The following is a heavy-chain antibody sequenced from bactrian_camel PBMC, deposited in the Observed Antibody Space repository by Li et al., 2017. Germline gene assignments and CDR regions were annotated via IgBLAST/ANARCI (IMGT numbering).Heavy chain of an antibody. V-gene: IGHV3S28*01. Sequence: VESGGGLVQPGGSLRLSCAASGFTFSDYHFTWVRQVPEKGLNWVSTIIDNGVGTYADSVKGRFTISQDNAKNTLYLQMNSLTPEDAAMYYCAAGPWLTYTDCRHWPETSGQRVNYWGQGTQVTVS. J-gene: IGHJ4*01. CDR3: AAGPWLTYTDCRHWPETSGQRVNY. CDR2: IIDNGVGT. D-gene: IGHD2*01. CDR1: GFTFSDYH.